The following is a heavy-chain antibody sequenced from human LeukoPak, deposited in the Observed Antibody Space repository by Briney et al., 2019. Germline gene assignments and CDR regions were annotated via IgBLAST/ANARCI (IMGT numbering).Heavy chain of an antibody. J-gene: IGHJ6*03. CDR1: GGSISSSSYY. D-gene: IGHD6-13*01. Sequence: SETLSLTCTVSGGSISSSSYYWGWIRQPPGKGLEWIGYIYYSGSTNYNPSLKSRVTMSVDTSKNQFSLKLSSVTAADTAVYYCARDQGAAAGTTRTYYYYYYMDVWGKGTTVTVSS. CDR3: ARDQGAAAGTTRTYYYYYYMDV. CDR2: IYYSGST. V-gene: IGHV4-61*05.